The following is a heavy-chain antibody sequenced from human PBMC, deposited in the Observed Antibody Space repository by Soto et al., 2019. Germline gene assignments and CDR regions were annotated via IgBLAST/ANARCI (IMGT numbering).Heavy chain of an antibody. CDR1: DGSFSNNY. J-gene: IGHJ4*02. D-gene: IGHD3-10*01. V-gene: IGHV4-34*01. CDR3: ATSLWFGTQPEI. CDR2: ISPSGTT. Sequence: SETLSLTCGVYDGSFSNNYWTWFRQPPGKGLEWIGEISPSGTTKYIPPLKSRVTISLDTSKMHSSLKVTSVTAADTAVYYCATSLWFGTQPEIWGQGTLVTVSS.